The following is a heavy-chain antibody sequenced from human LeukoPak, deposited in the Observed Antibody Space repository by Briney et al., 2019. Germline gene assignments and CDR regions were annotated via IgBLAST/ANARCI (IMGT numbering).Heavy chain of an antibody. CDR3: ARHSSSWDAFDI. D-gene: IGHD6-13*01. CDR2: FYYSGST. J-gene: IGHJ3*02. Sequence: SETLSLTCTVSGGSISSYYWGWIRQPPGKGLEWIGSFYYSGSTYYNPSLKSRVTISVDTSKNQFSLKLSSVTAADTAVYYCARHSSSWDAFDIWGQGTMVTVSS. CDR1: GGSISSYY. V-gene: IGHV4-39*07.